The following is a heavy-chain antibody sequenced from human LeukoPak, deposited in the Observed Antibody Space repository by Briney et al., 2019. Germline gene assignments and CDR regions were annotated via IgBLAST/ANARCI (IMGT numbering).Heavy chain of an antibody. Sequence: GGSLRLSCAASGFTFSSYAMHWVRQAPGKGLECVSAISSNGGSTYYANSVKGRFTISRDNSKNTLYLQMGSLRAEDMAVYYCAREASSGWYDGGLWYFDLWGRGTLVTVSS. CDR2: ISSNGGST. V-gene: IGHV3-64*01. J-gene: IGHJ2*01. D-gene: IGHD6-19*01. CDR1: GFTFSSYA. CDR3: AREASSGWYDGGLWYFDL.